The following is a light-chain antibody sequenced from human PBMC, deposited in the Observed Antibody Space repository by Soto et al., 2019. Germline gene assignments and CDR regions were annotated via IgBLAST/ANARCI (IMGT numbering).Light chain of an antibody. CDR1: KDLTKW. V-gene: IGKV1-33*01. J-gene: IGKJ5*01. CDR2: DTT. CDR3: QQYVSLPYT. Sequence: DIQMTQSPTSLAGSVGDRVTITCKASKDLTKWLNWYQKKPGKAPRLLIYDTTTLEEGVPSRLSGGGYGTDFTLTINGMQNEDAAIYSCQQYVSLPYTFGQGTRLEIK.